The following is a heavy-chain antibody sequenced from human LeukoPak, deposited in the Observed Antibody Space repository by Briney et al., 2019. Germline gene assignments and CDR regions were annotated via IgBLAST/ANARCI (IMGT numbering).Heavy chain of an antibody. D-gene: IGHD2-2*02. J-gene: IGHJ6*02. CDR3: ARGQTGYCSSTSCYTPLGMDV. CDR1: GYTSTGYY. V-gene: IGHV1-2*02. Sequence: ASVKVSCKASGYTSTGYYLHWVPQAPRQGLECMGCINPMRGGTNYAQKLQGRVTMTRGTSISTPYMELSRLRSDDTAVDYCARGQTGYCSSTSCYTPLGMDVGSQGTTVTVSS. CDR2: INPMRGGT.